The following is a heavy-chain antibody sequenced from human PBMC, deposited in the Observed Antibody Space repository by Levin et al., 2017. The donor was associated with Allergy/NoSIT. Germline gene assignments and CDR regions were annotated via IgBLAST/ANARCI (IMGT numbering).Heavy chain of an antibody. V-gene: IGHV3-48*03. D-gene: IGHD2-15*01. Sequence: GGSLRLSCAASGFTFSHYEMNWVRQAPGKGLEWVSYISTSGRTTYYADSVKGRFTISRDNAKNSLYLQMNSLRAEDMATYYCARDARVFEYWGQGTLVTVSS. CDR3: ARDARVFEY. CDR2: ISTSGRTT. CDR1: GFTFSHYE. J-gene: IGHJ4*02.